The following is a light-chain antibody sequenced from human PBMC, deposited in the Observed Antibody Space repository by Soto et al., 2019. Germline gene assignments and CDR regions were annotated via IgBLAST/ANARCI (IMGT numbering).Light chain of an antibody. CDR3: QQFGQAPWT. V-gene: IGKV3-20*01. J-gene: IGKJ1*01. CDR2: GAS. Sequence: EIVLTQSPGTLSLSPGERATLSCRASQNVIRNYLAWYQQKPGQAPRLLIYGASKRATGTPDRFSGSGSGTDFTLTINRLEPEDFAVYFCQQFGQAPWTFGQGTKVQIK. CDR1: QNVIRNY.